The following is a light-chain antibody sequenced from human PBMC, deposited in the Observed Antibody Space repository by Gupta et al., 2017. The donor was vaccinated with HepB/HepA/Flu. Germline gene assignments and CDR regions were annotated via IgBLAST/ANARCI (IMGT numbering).Light chain of an antibody. J-gene: IGKJ1*01. V-gene: IGKV1-39*01. CDR1: QSISSY. CDR3: QQGDTTPWT. Sequence: DIQMTQSPSSLSASVGDRVTITRLASQSISSYLNWYQQKPGKAPKLLIYAASSLQSGVPSRFSGSGSGTDSTLTISRLQPEDFATYYCQQGDTTPWTFGQGTKVEIK. CDR2: AAS.